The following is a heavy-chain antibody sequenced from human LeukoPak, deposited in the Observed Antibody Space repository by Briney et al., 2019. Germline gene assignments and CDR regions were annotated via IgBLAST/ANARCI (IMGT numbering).Heavy chain of an antibody. J-gene: IGHJ6*02. CDR3: ARGSNTRGYSGYLDRWTNGMDV. Sequence: SETLSLTCTVSGGSISSYYWSWIRQPPGKGLEWIGYIYYSGSTNYNPSLKSRVTISVDTSKNQFSLKLSSVTAADTAVYYCARGSNTRGYSGYLDRWTNGMDVWGQGTTVTVSS. CDR1: GGSISSYY. D-gene: IGHD5-12*01. V-gene: IGHV4-59*08. CDR2: IYYSGST.